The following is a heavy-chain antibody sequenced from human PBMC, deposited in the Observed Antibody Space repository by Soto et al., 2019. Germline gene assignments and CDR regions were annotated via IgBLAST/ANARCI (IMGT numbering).Heavy chain of an antibody. J-gene: IGHJ4*02. CDR1: GGSISGTTYS. CDR3: ARGQGAAAGHSNFDY. D-gene: IGHD6-13*01. V-gene: IGHV4-30-2*01. Sequence: QLQLQESGSGLVKPSQTLSLTCAVSGGSISGTTYSWSWIRQPPGKGLEWIGYIYDSGNTYYNPSIKSQFSISVDRSKNQFSLKLSSVTAADTDVYYCARGQGAAAGHSNFDYWGQGALVTVSS. CDR2: IYDSGNT.